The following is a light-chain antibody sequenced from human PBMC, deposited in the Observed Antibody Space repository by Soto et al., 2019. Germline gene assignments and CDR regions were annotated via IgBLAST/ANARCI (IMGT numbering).Light chain of an antibody. J-gene: IGKJ1*01. CDR2: GAS. Sequence: EVVLTQSPGTLSSSPGERATLSCRASQSVTSNYLAWYQQKRGQAPRLLIWGASIRATDLPDRFSGGGSGTDFTLTISRLEAEDSAVYYCQQYGSSPGTFGQGTKVHIK. CDR3: QQYGSSPGT. CDR1: QSVTSNY. V-gene: IGKV3-20*01.